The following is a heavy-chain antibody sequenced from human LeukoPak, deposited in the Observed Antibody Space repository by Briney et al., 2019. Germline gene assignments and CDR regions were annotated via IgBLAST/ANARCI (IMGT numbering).Heavy chain of an antibody. V-gene: IGHV3-30-3*01. J-gene: IGHJ6*02. D-gene: IGHD3-16*01. CDR1: GFTFSSYA. CDR2: ISYDGSNK. CDR3: ASPGDMITCGGVAAGMDV. Sequence: GGSLRLSCAASGFTFSSYAMHWVRQAPGEGLEWVADISYDGSNKYYADSVKGRFTISRDNSKNTLYLQMNSLRAEDTAVYYCASPGDMITCGGVAAGMDVWGQGTTVTVSS.